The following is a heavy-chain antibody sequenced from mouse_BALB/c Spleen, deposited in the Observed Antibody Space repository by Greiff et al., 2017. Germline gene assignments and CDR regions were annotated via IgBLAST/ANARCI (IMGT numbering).Heavy chain of an antibody. V-gene: IGHV2-2*02. Sequence: VKLVESGPGLVQPSQSLSITCTVSGFSLTSYGVHWVRQSPGKGLEWLGVIWSGGSTDYNAAFISRLSISKDNSKSQVFFKMNSLQANDTAIYYCARNWYGNYGWFAYWGQGTLVTVSA. D-gene: IGHD2-10*02. CDR2: IWSGGST. CDR1: GFSLTSYG. CDR3: ARNWYGNYGWFAY. J-gene: IGHJ3*01.